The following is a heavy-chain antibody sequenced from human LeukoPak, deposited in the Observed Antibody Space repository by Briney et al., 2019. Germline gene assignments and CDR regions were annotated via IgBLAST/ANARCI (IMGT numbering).Heavy chain of an antibody. Sequence: ASVKVSCKASGYTFTGYYMHWVRQAPGQGLEWMGWINPNSGGTNYAQKFQGRVTMTRDTSISTAYMELSRLRSDDTAVYYCARDEVVAATSSWFDPWGQGTLVTVSS. CDR1: GYTFTGYY. D-gene: IGHD2-15*01. V-gene: IGHV1-2*02. CDR3: ARDEVVAATSSWFDP. CDR2: INPNSGGT. J-gene: IGHJ5*02.